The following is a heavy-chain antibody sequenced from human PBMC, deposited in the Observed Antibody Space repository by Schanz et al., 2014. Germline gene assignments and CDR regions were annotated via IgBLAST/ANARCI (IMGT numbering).Heavy chain of an antibody. V-gene: IGHV3-48*01. Sequence: EVQLLESGGGLVQPGGSLRLSCAASGFTVSSNHMSWVRQAPGKGLEWLSYIATSSSTRHYADSVKGRVTISRDNAKNSVSLQMRRLRVEDTAVYYCARDRGYCSGGSCLTFDYWGQGTLVTVSS. CDR3: ARDRGYCSGGSCLTFDY. CDR1: GFTVSSNH. D-gene: IGHD2-15*01. CDR2: IATSSSTR. J-gene: IGHJ4*02.